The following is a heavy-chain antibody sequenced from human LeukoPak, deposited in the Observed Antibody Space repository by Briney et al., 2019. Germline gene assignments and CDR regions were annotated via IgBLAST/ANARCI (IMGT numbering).Heavy chain of an antibody. J-gene: IGHJ4*02. V-gene: IGHV4-59*01. D-gene: IGHD6-13*01. CDR1: GGSISSYY. CDR3: ARARYSSSWYRLDY. Sequence: PSETLPLTCTVSGGSISSYYWSWIRQPPGKGLEWIGYIYYTGSTSYNPSLKSRVTMSVDTSKNQFSLKLSSVTAADTAVYYCARARYSSSWYRLDYWGQGTLVTVSS. CDR2: IYYTGST.